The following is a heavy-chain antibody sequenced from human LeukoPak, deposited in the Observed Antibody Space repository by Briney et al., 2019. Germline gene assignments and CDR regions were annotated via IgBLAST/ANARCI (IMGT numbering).Heavy chain of an antibody. CDR1: GLRFSDYY. D-gene: IGHD3-10*01. J-gene: IGHJ4*02. Sequence: PGGSLRLSCAASGLRFSDYYVSWIRQAPGKGLQWVSYISSGGDIMHYADSVKGRFTISRDNSKNTLYLQMNSLRAEDTALYFCAKNGGRSGSGYWGQGTLVTVSS. V-gene: IGHV3-11*04. CDR3: AKNGGRSGSGY. CDR2: ISSGGDIM.